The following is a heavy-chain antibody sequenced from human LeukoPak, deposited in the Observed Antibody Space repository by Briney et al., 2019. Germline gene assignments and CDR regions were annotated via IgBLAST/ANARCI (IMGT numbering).Heavy chain of an antibody. D-gene: IGHD6-25*01. V-gene: IGHV3-21*01. Sequence: GGSLRLSCAASGFTYSNYNMNWVRQARAKGLEWVSTITTSSTYMYYADSVRGRFTITRDNAKNSLYLQMNSLTAEDTAVYYCSGYNWFDPWGQGTLVT. CDR3: SGYNWFDP. CDR2: ITTSSTYM. CDR1: GFTYSNYN. J-gene: IGHJ5*02.